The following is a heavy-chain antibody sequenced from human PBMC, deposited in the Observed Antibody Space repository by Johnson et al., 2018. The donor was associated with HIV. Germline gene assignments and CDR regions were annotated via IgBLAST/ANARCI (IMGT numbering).Heavy chain of an antibody. CDR2: INSDGSST. V-gene: IGHV3-74*01. D-gene: IGHD4-23*01. J-gene: IGHJ3*02. Sequence: EQLVESGGGLVKPGGSLRLSCAASGFTFSDYDMSWIRQAPGKGLVWVSRINSDGSSTSYADSAKGRLNIASDNTKNTLYLQMNSLRAEETAVYYCAKESETYGGNIGFEHPFDIWGQGTMVTVSS. CDR3: AKESETYGGNIGFEHPFDI. CDR1: GFTFSDYD.